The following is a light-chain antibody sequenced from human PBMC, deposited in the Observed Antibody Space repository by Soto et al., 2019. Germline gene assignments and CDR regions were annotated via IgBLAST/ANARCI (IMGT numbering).Light chain of an antibody. CDR3: SSYTSSSTLV. CDR2: GVS. CDR1: GSDVGGYNY. Sequence: QSALTQPASVSGSPGQSIAISCTGSGSDVGGYNYVSWYQQHPGKAPKLIIYGVSHRPSGVSTRFSASRSAYTASLTISGLQAEDEADYYCSSYTSSSTLVFGTGTKLTVL. J-gene: IGLJ1*01. V-gene: IGLV2-14*01.